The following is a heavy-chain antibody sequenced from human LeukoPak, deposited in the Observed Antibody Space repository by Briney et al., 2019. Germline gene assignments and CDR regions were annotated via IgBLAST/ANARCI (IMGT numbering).Heavy chain of an antibody. Sequence: SETLSLTCSVSGVSVGSHFWSWVRQPAGKALEWIGRVSASGAISSNPSLNSRVTMSLDTSKNQFSLKLTSVTAADTAVYCERAYCGGDCTAGGAFDIWGQGTMVTVSS. J-gene: IGHJ3*02. V-gene: IGHV4-4*07. CDR3: RAYCGGDCTAGGAFDI. D-gene: IGHD2-21*01. CDR1: GVSVGSHF. CDR2: VSASGAI.